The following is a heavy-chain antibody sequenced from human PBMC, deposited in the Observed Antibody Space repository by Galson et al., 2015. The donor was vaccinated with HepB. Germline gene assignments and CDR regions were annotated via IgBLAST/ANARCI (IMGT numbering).Heavy chain of an antibody. D-gene: IGHD1-7*01. J-gene: IGHJ6*02. Sequence: SVKVSCKASGGTFSSYAISWVRQAPGQGLEWKGGIIPIFGTANYAQKFQGRVTITAVKSTSTAYMELSSLRSEDTAVCYCARVGDGDNWNYASVGDAYYYGMDVWGQGTTVTVSS. CDR3: ARVGDGDNWNYASVGDAYYYGMDV. V-gene: IGHV1-69*06. CDR2: IIPIFGTA. CDR1: GGTFSSYA.